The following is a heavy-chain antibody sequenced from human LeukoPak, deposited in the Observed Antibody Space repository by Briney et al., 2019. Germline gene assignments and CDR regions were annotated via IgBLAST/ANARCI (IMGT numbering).Heavy chain of an antibody. CDR3: ARESRYCIGDSCYPNAFDV. CDR2: IIPIFATT. CDR1: GGTFSSYA. D-gene: IGHD2-15*01. Sequence: ASVKVSCKASGGTFSSYAINWVRQAPGQGLECLGRIIPIFATTNYAQKFQARVTITTDESTNTAYMELSSLRSEDTAMYYCARESRYCIGDSCYPNAFDVWGQGTMVTISS. V-gene: IGHV1-69*05. J-gene: IGHJ3*01.